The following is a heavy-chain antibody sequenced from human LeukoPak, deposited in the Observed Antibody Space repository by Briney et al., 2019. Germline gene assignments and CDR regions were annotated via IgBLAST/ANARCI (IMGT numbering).Heavy chain of an antibody. CDR3: ARTTVYYYDSSGYPVLGNFDY. Sequence: PSETLSLTCTVSGGSISSSSYYWGWIRQPPGKGLEWIGSIYYGGSTYYNPSLKSRVTISVDTSKNQFSLELSSVTAADTAVYYCARTTVYYYDSSGYPVLGNFDYWGQGTLVTVSS. CDR1: GGSISSSSYY. CDR2: IYYGGST. D-gene: IGHD3-22*01. J-gene: IGHJ4*02. V-gene: IGHV4-39*01.